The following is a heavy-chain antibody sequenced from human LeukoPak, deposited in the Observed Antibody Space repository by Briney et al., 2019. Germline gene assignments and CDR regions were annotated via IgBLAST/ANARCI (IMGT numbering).Heavy chain of an antibody. CDR1: GGSISGSSYH. CDR2: INYSWHT. Sequence: SETLSLTCTVSGGSISGSSYHWGWIRQPPGKGLEWIGSINYSWHTYYNPSLESRVTISVDSSKNQFSLKVTSVTAADTALYCCAPTYSYTRGGYDYWGPGTLVTVSS. J-gene: IGHJ4*02. V-gene: IGHV4-39*01. D-gene: IGHD5-18*01. CDR3: APTYSYTRGGYDY.